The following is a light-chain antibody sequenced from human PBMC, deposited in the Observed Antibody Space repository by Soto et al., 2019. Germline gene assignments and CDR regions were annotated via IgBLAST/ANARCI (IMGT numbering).Light chain of an antibody. CDR2: GNS. CDR3: QSCDSSLSVV. V-gene: IGLV1-40*01. J-gene: IGLJ2*01. Sequence: QSVLTQPPSVSGAPGQRVTISCTGSSSNIGAGYDVHWYQQLPGTAPKLLIYGNSNRPAGVPDRFSGSKSSTSASLAITGLQAEYEADYYCQSCDSSLSVVFGGGTKLTVL. CDR1: SSNIGAGYD.